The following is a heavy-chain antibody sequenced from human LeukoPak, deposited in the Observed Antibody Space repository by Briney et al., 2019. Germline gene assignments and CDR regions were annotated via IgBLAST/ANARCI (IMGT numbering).Heavy chain of an antibody. CDR3: ARGSGCYGSWYYFDY. V-gene: IGHV1-46*03. D-gene: IGHD3-10*01. Sequence: ASVKVSCKASGYTFTSYYMHWVRQAPGQGLEWMGIINPSGGSTSYAQKFQGRVTMTRDTSTSTVYMELSSLRSEDTAVYYCARGSGCYGSWYYFDYWGQGTMVTVSS. CDR1: GYTFTSYY. CDR2: INPSGGST. J-gene: IGHJ4*02.